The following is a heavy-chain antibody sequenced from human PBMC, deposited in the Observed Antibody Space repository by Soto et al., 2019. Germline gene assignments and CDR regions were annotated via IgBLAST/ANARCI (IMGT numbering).Heavy chain of an antibody. V-gene: IGHV3-13*01. CDR3: VRGLLRFLEWPGYYYGMDV. D-gene: IGHD3-3*01. Sequence: PGGSLRLSCAASGFTFSSYDMHWVRQATGKGLEWVSAIGTAGDTYYPGSVKGRFTISRENAKNSLYLQMNSLSAGDTAVYYCVRGLLRFLEWPGYYYGMDVWGQGTTVTVSS. CDR2: IGTAGDT. J-gene: IGHJ6*02. CDR1: GFTFSSYD.